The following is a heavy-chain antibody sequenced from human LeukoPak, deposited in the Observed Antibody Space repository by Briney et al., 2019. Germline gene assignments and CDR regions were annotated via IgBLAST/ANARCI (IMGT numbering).Heavy chain of an antibody. CDR1: GASITSADYY. D-gene: IGHD6-19*01. CDR2: VLFTGDT. CDR3: ARGFSSAWYAEFFQH. Sequence: SETLSLTCTVSGASITSADYYWGWIRQPPGKGLEWIGSVLFTGDTYYTPSLKSRVTISVHTSNKQFSLKLSSVTAADTAVYYCARGFSSAWYAEFFQHWGQGTLVAVSS. V-gene: IGHV4-39*02. J-gene: IGHJ1*01.